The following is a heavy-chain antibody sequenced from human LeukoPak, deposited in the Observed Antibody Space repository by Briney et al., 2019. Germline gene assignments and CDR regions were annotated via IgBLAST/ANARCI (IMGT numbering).Heavy chain of an antibody. J-gene: IGHJ4*02. CDR1: GFTFSSYG. CDR3: AKDSLSYCGGDCATGYFDY. D-gene: IGHD2-21*02. Sequence: GGSLRLSCAASGFTFSSYGMHWVRQAPGKGLEWVAFIRYDGSNKYYADSVKGRFTISRDNSKNTVYLQMNSLRAEDTAVYYCAKDSLSYCGGDCATGYFDYWGQGTLVTVSS. V-gene: IGHV3-30*02. CDR2: IRYDGSNK.